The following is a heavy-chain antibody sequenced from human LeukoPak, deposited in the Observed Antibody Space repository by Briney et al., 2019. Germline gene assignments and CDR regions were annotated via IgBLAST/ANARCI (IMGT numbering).Heavy chain of an antibody. CDR2: ISWDGGST. CDR1: GFTFDDYA. CDR3: AKDSVDIVVVVAASPFDY. J-gene: IGHJ4*02. V-gene: IGHV3-43D*03. D-gene: IGHD2-15*01. Sequence: GGSLRLSCAASGFTFDDYAMHWVRQAPGKGLEWVSLISWDGGSTYYADSVKGRFTISRDNSKNTLYLQMNSLRAEDTAVYYCAKDSVDIVVVVAASPFDYWGQGTLVTVSS.